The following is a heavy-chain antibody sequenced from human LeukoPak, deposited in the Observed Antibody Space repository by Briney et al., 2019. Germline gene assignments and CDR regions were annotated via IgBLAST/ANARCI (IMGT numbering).Heavy chain of an antibody. CDR3: ARGPRITLVRGGQWYFYMDV. Sequence: ASVKVSCKSSEYTFTDYYIHWVRQAPGQGLEWMGIINPSGGSTNYAQKFQGRVTMTRDTSTSTVYMELSSLRSDDTAVYYCARGPRITLVRGGQWYFYMDVWGKGTTVTVSS. J-gene: IGHJ6*03. D-gene: IGHD3-10*01. CDR1: EYTFTDYY. CDR2: INPSGGST. V-gene: IGHV1-46*01.